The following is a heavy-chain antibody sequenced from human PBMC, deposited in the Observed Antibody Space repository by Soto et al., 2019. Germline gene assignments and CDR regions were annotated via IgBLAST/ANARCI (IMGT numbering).Heavy chain of an antibody. CDR3: ARYDFFVDDP. V-gene: IGHV4-30-4*01. J-gene: IGHJ5*02. CDR1: GGSISSGDYY. D-gene: IGHD3-16*01. CDR2: IYYSGST. Sequence: SETLSLTCTVSGGSISSGDYYWRWIRQPPGKGLEWIGYIYYSGSTYYNPSLKSRVTISVDTSKNQFSLKLSSVTAADTAVYYCARYDFFVDDPWGQGTLVTVSS.